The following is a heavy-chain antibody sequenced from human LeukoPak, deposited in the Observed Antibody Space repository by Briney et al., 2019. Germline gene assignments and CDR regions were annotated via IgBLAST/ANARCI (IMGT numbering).Heavy chain of an antibody. D-gene: IGHD2-2*02. Sequence: ASVKVSCKASGYTFTSYGISWVRQAPGQGLEWMGWISAYNGNTNYAQKLQGRVTMTTDTSTSTAYMELRSLRSDDTAVYYCARGYCSSTSCYTGQNWFDPWGQGTLVTVSS. V-gene: IGHV1-18*01. CDR1: GYTFTSYG. J-gene: IGHJ5*02. CDR2: ISAYNGNT. CDR3: ARGYCSSTSCYTGQNWFDP.